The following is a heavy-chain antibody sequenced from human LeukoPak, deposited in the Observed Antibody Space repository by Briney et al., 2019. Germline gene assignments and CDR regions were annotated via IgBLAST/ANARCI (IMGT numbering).Heavy chain of an antibody. CDR2: TYTGRRT. CDR3: ARHGRDRASRNQGDAFDI. J-gene: IGHJ3*02. D-gene: IGHD5-24*01. V-gene: IGHV4-4*09. CDR1: GVSSDSYY. Sequence: PSETLSFTCTVSGVSSDSYYWSWIRKSPGKELEWVGYTYTGRRTDYNHSLNSLVTISVDTSNNHFTLKVDSVTAADTALYFCARHGRDRASRNQGDAFDIRGQGARVIVSS.